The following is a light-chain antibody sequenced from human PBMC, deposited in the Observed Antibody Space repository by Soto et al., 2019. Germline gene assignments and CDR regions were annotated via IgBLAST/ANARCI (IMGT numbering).Light chain of an antibody. CDR1: QSINTF. V-gene: IGKV3-11*01. J-gene: IGKJ4*01. CDR2: DAS. Sequence: EVLLTQSPATLSVSPGESVTLSCRASQSINTFLAWYQQKPGQAPRLLIYDASYRAAGIPARFSGRGSGTDFTLTINSLEPEDFAVYHCQQRSSWPLTFGGGTRVE. CDR3: QQRSSWPLT.